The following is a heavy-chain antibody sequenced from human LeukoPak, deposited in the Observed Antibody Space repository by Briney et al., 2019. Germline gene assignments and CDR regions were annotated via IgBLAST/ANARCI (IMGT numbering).Heavy chain of an antibody. CDR3: AKGHYGSGSYPSNNYMDV. CDR1: GFTFDDYA. Sequence: PGRSLRLSCAASGFTFDDYAMHWVRQAPGKGLEWVSGISWNSGSIGYADSVKGRFTISRDNAKNSLYLQMNSLRAEDTALYYCAKGHYGSGSYPSNNYMDVWGKGTTVTISS. CDR2: ISWNSGSI. D-gene: IGHD3-10*01. V-gene: IGHV3-9*01. J-gene: IGHJ6*03.